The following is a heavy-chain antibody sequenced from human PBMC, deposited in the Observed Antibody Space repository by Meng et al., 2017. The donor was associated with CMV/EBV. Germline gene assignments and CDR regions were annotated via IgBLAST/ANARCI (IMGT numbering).Heavy chain of an antibody. D-gene: IGHD6-13*01. V-gene: IGHV1-18*01. J-gene: IGHJ6*02. CDR3: ARDKVGYSSSWYGMDV. CDR2: ISAYNGNT. CDR1: GYTFTSYG. Sequence: ASVKVSCKASGYTFTSYGISWVRQAPGQGLEWMGWISAYNGNTNYAQKLQGRVTMTTDTSTSTAYMELRSLRSDDTAVYYCARDKVGYSSSWYGMDVWGQGTTVTV.